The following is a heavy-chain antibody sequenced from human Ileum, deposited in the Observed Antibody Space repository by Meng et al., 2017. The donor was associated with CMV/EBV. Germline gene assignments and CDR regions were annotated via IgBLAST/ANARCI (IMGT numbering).Heavy chain of an antibody. CDR1: AGSFSGSY. Sequence: QVHVPRGGAGLLKPQGTLYGLCAGDAGSFSGSYWSWIRQPRGKGLEWIGDMNHGGGTNYNPSLNLRLILSVVMAKNQFSLIVSSVTAAETGVYYCVRFLFRSAGFGETHDYWGQGVLVTVSS. J-gene: IGHJ4*02. D-gene: IGHD3-10*01. V-gene: IGHV4-34*01. CDR2: MNHGGGT. CDR3: VRFLFRSAGFGETHDY.